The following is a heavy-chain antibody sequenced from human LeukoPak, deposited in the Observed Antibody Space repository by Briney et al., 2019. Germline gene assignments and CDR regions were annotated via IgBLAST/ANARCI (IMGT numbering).Heavy chain of an antibody. CDR1: GFSFGSYG. CDR2: IRSDGSNK. J-gene: IGHJ4*02. CDR3: ARILDSAWGELGY. V-gene: IGHV3-30*02. Sequence: GGSLRLSCAGSGFSFGSYGMHWVRQAPGKGLEWMAFIRSDGSNKYYADSVKGRFTISRDNSKNTLYLQMNSLRAEDTAVYYCARILDSAWGELGYWGQGTLVSVSS. D-gene: IGHD6-19*01.